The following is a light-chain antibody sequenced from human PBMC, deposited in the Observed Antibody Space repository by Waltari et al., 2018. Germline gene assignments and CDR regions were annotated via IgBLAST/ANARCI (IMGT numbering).Light chain of an antibody. Sequence: EIVLTQSPGTLSLSPGESATLSCRASQSVDTYLAWYQTKPGQAPRLLIYDASTRATGIPARFSGSGSGTDFTLTISSLEPEDFAVYYCQQRSSWFTFGGGTKVEV. CDR3: QQRSSWFT. CDR1: QSVDTY. CDR2: DAS. V-gene: IGKV3-11*01. J-gene: IGKJ4*01.